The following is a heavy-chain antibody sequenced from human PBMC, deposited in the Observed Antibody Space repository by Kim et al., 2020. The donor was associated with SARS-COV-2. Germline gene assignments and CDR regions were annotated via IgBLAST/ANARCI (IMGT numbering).Heavy chain of an antibody. J-gene: IGHJ4*02. CDR2: ISGSGGST. V-gene: IGHV3-23*01. CDR3: AKEKEMVRGVMTYFDY. D-gene: IGHD3-10*01. CDR1: GFTFSSYA. Sequence: GGSLRLSCAASGFTFSSYAMSWVRQAPGKGLEWVPAISGSGGSTYYADSVKGRFTISRDNSKNTLYLQMNSLRAEDTAVYYCAKEKEMVRGVMTYFDYWGQGTLVTVSS.